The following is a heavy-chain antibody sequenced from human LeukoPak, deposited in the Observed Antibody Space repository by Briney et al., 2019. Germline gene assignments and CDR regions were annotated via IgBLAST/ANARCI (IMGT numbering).Heavy chain of an antibody. J-gene: IGHJ4*02. CDR2: ISWNSGSI. CDR1: GFTFDDYA. D-gene: IGHD2-2*01. CDR3: APSSGWDCSSTSCYAGG. V-gene: IGHV3-9*01. Sequence: GRSLRLSCAASGFTFDDYAMHWVRQAPGKGLEWVSGISWNSGSIGYADSVKGRFTISRDNAKNSLYLQMNSLRAEDTALYYCAPSSGWDCSSTSCYAGGWGQGTLVTVSS.